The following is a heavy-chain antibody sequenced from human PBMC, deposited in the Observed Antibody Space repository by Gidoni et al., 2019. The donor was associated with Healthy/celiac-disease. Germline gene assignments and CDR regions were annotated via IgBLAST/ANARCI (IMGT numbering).Heavy chain of an antibody. V-gene: IGHV3-53*01. CDR3: ARRTTMVRGVILDAFDI. D-gene: IGHD3-10*01. Sequence: EVQLVESGGGLIQPGGSLRLSCAASWFTVSSNYMSWVRQAPGKGLEWVSVIYSGGSTYYADSVKGRFTISRDNSKNTLYLQMNSLRAEDTAVYYCARRTTMVRGVILDAFDIWGQGTMVTVSS. CDR2: IYSGGST. CDR1: WFTVSSNY. J-gene: IGHJ3*02.